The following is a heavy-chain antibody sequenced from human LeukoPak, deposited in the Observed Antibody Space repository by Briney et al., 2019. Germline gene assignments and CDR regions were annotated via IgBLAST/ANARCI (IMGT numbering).Heavy chain of an antibody. Sequence: SETLSLTCAVSGGSISSSSYYWGWIRQPPGKGLEWIGSIYYSGSTYYNPSLKSRVTISVDTSKNQFSLKLSSVTAADTAVYYCARTHDSSAGKLMFDYWGQGTLVTVSS. CDR3: ARTHDSSAGKLMFDY. D-gene: IGHD3-22*01. J-gene: IGHJ4*02. CDR2: IYYSGST. CDR1: GGSISSSSYY. V-gene: IGHV4-39*01.